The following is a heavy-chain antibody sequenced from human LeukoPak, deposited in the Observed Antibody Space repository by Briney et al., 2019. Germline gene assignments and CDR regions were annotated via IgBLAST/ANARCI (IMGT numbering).Heavy chain of an antibody. J-gene: IGHJ4*02. D-gene: IGHD1-26*01. V-gene: IGHV3-53*01. CDR1: GFTVSSNY. CDR2: IYSGGST. CDR3: ARVADLVGDYYFDY. Sequence: GGSLRLSCAASGFTVSSNYMSWVRQAPGKGLEWVSVIYSGGSTYYADSVKGRLTTSRDNSKNTLYLQMNSLRAEDTAVYYCARVADLVGDYYFDYWGQGTLVTVSS.